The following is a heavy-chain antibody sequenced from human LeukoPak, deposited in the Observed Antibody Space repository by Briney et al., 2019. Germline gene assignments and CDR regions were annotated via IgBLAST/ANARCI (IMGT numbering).Heavy chain of an antibody. CDR1: GSISSGAYY. D-gene: IGHD6-13*01. J-gene: IGHJ4*02. V-gene: IGHV4-61*10. Sequence: SETLSLTCTDGSISSGAYYWSWIRQPAGKGLEWIGEIYHSGSTNYNPSLKSRVTMSVDKSKNQFSLKLSSVTAADTAVYYCASAEPRGSIWYPYWGQGTLVTVSS. CDR3: ASAEPRGSIWYPY. CDR2: IYHSGST.